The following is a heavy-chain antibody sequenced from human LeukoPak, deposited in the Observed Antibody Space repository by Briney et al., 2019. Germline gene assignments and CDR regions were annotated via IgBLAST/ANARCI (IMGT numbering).Heavy chain of an antibody. D-gene: IGHD5-12*01. CDR2: ISWNSGSI. CDR1: GFTFDDYA. V-gene: IGHV3-9*01. J-gene: IGHJ4*02. Sequence: GGSLRLSCAASGFTFDDYAMHWVRQAPGKGLEWVSGISWNSGSIGYADSVKGRFTISRDSAKNSLYLQMNSLRAEDTALYYCAKDSSGGYGTDFDYWGQGTLVTVSS. CDR3: AKDSSGGYGTDFDY.